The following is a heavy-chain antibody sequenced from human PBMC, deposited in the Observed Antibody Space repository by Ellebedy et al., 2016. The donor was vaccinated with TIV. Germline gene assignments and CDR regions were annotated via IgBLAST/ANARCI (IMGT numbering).Heavy chain of an antibody. Sequence: SETLSLTCTVSGGSISSYYWSWIRQPPGKGLEWIGYIYYSGSTNYNPSLKSRVTISVDTSKNQFSLKPSSVTAADTAVYYCARSLSYSSQVWGQGALVTVSS. V-gene: IGHV4-59*01. J-gene: IGHJ4*02. D-gene: IGHD3-10*01. CDR1: GGSISSYY. CDR2: IYYSGST. CDR3: ARSLSYSSQV.